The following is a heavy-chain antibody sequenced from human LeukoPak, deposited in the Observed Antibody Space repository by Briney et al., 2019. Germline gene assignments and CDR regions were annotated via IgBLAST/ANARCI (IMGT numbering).Heavy chain of an antibody. J-gene: IGHJ4*02. V-gene: IGHV3-30*18. CDR2: ISSDGSNK. D-gene: IGHD4-23*01. CDR3: AKEIDYGGNSFDY. Sequence: GGSLRLSCAASGFTFSSYGMYWVRQAPGKGLEWVAVISSDGSNKYYADSVKGRFTISRDNSKNTLYLQMNSLRAEDTAIYYCAKEIDYGGNSFDYWGQGTLVTVSS. CDR1: GFTFSSYG.